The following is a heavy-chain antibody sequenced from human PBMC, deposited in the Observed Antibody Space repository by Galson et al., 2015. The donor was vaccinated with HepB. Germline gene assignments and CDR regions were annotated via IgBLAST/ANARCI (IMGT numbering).Heavy chain of an antibody. CDR2: ISGSGGST. J-gene: IGHJ6*02. CDR3: AKVKFRSSGHNYGMDV. V-gene: IGHV3-23*01. D-gene: IGHD6-19*01. Sequence: SLRLSCAASGFTFSSYAMSWVRQAPGKGLEWVSAISGSGGSTYYADSVKGRFTISRDNSKNTLYLQMNSLRAEDTAVYYCAKVKFRSSGHNYGMDVWGQGTTVTVSS. CDR1: GFTFSSYA.